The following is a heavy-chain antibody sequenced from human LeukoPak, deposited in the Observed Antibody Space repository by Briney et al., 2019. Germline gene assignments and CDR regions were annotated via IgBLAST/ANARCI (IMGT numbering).Heavy chain of an antibody. Sequence: GGSLRLSCAASGFTFSSYWMSWVRQAPGKGLGWVANIKQDGSEKYYVDSVKGRFTISRDNAKNSLYLQMNSLRAEDTAVYYCARQRGGVYYDSSGYSVDYWGQGTLVTVSS. CDR3: ARQRGGVYYDSSGYSVDY. V-gene: IGHV3-7*01. CDR2: IKQDGSEK. D-gene: IGHD3-22*01. CDR1: GFTFSSYW. J-gene: IGHJ4*02.